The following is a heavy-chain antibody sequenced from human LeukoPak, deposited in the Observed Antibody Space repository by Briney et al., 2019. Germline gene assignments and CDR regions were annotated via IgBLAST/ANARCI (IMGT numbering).Heavy chain of an antibody. CDR3: AKDLVTLLLY. V-gene: IGHV3-30*02. CDR1: GFTFSSYG. CDR2: IRYDGSNK. Sequence: PGGSLRLSCAASGFTFSSYGMHWVRQAPGKGLEWVAFIRYDGSNKYYADSVKGRFTISRDNSKNTLYLQMNSLRVEDTAVYYCAKDLVTLLLYWGQGTLVTVSS. J-gene: IGHJ4*02. D-gene: IGHD2-15*01.